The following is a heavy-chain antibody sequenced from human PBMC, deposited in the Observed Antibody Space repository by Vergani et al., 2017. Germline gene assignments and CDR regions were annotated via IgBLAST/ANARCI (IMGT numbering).Heavy chain of an antibody. CDR1: GGSISSSSYY. V-gene: IGHV4-39*07. Sequence: QLQLQESGPGLVKPSETLSLTCTVSGGSISSSSYYWGWIRQPPGKGPEWIGHIHTGGSTDLNPSFKSRVSISVDTSKSQFSLKLNSVTVADTAVYYCARSRPYCTSGSCPAIWGQGTLVTVSS. D-gene: IGHD2-15*01. CDR2: IHTGGST. J-gene: IGHJ4*02. CDR3: ARSRPYCTSGSCPAI.